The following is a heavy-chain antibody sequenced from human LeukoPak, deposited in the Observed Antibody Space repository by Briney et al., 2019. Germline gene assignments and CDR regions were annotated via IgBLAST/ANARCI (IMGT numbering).Heavy chain of an antibody. Sequence: GRSLRLSCAASGFTFSSYAMHWVRQAPGKGLEWVAVISYDGSNKYYADSVKGRFTISRDNSKNTLYLQMNSLRAEDTAVYYCAKKDLWFGELLRFDPWGQGTLVTVSS. CDR2: ISYDGSNK. V-gene: IGHV3-30-3*02. J-gene: IGHJ5*02. CDR3: AKKDLWFGELLRFDP. D-gene: IGHD3-10*01. CDR1: GFTFSSYA.